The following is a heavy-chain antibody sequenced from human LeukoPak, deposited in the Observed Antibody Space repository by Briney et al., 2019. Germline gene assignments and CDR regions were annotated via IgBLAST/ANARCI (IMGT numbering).Heavy chain of an antibody. CDR3: ARTRSRAGNWESYYFDY. Sequence: GGSLRLSCAASGFTFSSYDMHWVRNATGKGLEWVSAIGTAGDTYYPGSVKGRFTISRENAKNSLDLQMNSLRAGDTAVYYCARTRSRAGNWESYYFDYWGQGTLVTVSS. CDR1: GFTFSSYD. D-gene: IGHD6-19*01. CDR2: IGTAGDT. V-gene: IGHV3-13*04. J-gene: IGHJ4*02.